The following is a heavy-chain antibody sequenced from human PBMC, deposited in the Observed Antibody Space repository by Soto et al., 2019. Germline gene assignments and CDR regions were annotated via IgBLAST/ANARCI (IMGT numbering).Heavy chain of an antibody. V-gene: IGHV3-23*01. Sequence: HPVGSLRLSCAASGFTFSSYAMSWVRQAPGKGLERVSAISGSGDSTYYADSVKGRFTISRDNSKNTLYLQMNSLRAEDTAVYYCAKSLRDRITIFGVVPNPYYYYYCLDVWGQGTTVTVSS. CDR3: AKSLRDRITIFGVVPNPYYYYYCLDV. CDR1: GFTFSSYA. D-gene: IGHD3-3*01. CDR2: ISGSGDST. J-gene: IGHJ6*02.